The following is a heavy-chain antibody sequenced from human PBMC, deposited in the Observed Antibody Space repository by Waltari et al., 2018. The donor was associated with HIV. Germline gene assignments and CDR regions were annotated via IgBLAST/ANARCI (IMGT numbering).Heavy chain of an antibody. CDR1: GFTFSSYG. J-gene: IGHJ6*02. V-gene: IGHV3-30*02. CDR3: ANPPGIAAAPDV. D-gene: IGHD6-13*01. Sequence: QVQLVESGGGVVQPGGSLRPSCAASGFTFSSYGIHWVRQAPGKGLEWVAFIRYDGSNKYYADSVKGRFTISRDNSKNTLYLQMNSLRAEDTAVYYCANPPGIAAAPDVWGQGTTVTVSS. CDR2: IRYDGSNK.